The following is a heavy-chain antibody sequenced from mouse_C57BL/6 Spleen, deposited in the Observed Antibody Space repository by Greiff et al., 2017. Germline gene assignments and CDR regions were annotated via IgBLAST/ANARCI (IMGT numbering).Heavy chain of an antibody. V-gene: IGHV5-17*01. CDR2: ISSGSSTI. CDR1: GFTFSDYG. J-gene: IGHJ3*01. CDR3: ARPLSEAWFAY. Sequence: EVHLVESGGGLVKPGGSLKLSCAASGFTFSDYGMHWVRQAPEKGLEWVAYISSGSSTIYYADTVKGRFTISRDNAKNTLFLQMTSLGSEDTAMYYCARPLSEAWFAYWGQGTLVTVSA.